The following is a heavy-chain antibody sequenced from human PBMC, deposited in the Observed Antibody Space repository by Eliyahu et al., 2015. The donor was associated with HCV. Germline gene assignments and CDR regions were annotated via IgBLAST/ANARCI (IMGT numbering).Heavy chain of an antibody. Sequence: QVQLQQWGAGLLKPSETLSLTCAVYGGAFSGYYWSWIRQPPGKGLEWXGEIKHSGSTNYNPSLKSRVTISVDTSKNQFSLKLSSVTAADTAVYYCARGPWSRSRYMVRGNYYYYGMDVWGQGTTVTVSS. J-gene: IGHJ6*02. CDR3: ARGPWSRSRYMVRGNYYYYGMDV. V-gene: IGHV4-34*01. D-gene: IGHD3-10*01. CDR2: IKHSGST. CDR1: GGAFSGYY.